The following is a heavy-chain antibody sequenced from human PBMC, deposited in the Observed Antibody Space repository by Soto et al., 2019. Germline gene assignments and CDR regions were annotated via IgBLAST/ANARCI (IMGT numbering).Heavy chain of an antibody. Sequence: PSETLSLTCTVSGDSISSGDYYWSWIRQPPGQGLEWIGYTYYSGSTYYNPSLKSRVNISVDRSRKHLSLKLSSVSAADTAVYYCALAEGTAAEYYFHYWGQGTLVTVSS. D-gene: IGHD6-13*01. V-gene: IGHV4-30-4*01. CDR2: TYYSGST. CDR3: ALAEGTAAEYYFHY. J-gene: IGHJ4*02. CDR1: GDSISSGDYY.